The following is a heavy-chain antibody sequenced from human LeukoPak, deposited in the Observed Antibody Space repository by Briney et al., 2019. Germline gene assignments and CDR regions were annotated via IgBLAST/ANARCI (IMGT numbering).Heavy chain of an antibody. CDR1: GGSVSSTTYY. V-gene: IGHV4-39*07. Sequence: SETLSLTCTVSGGSVSSTTYYWSWIRQPPGKGLEWIASINYSGSTYYNPSLKSRVTISVDTSENQFSLKLSSVTAADTAVYYCARVGSDWNDVRYNWFDPWGQGTLVTVSS. CDR3: ARVGSDWNDVRYNWFDP. D-gene: IGHD1-1*01. CDR2: INYSGST. J-gene: IGHJ5*02.